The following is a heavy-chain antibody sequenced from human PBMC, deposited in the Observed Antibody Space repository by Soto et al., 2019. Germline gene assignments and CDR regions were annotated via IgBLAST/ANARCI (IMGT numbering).Heavy chain of an antibody. J-gene: IGHJ3*02. V-gene: IGHV3-21*01. Sequence: SCAASGFTFSSYSMNWVRQAPGKGLEWVSSISSSSSYIYYADSVKGRFTISRDNAKNSLYLQMSSLRAEDTAVYYCVKDYYYDSSGYYGAFDIWGQGTMVTVSS. CDR1: GFTFSSYS. CDR2: ISSSSSYI. D-gene: IGHD3-22*01. CDR3: VKDYYYDSSGYYGAFDI.